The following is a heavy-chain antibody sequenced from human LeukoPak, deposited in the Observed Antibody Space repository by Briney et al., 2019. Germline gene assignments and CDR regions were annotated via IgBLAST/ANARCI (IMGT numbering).Heavy chain of an antibody. Sequence: ASVKASCKASGYTFTSYDINWVRQATGQGLEWMGWMNPNSGNTGYAQKFQGRVTMTRNTSISTAYMELSSLRSEDTAVYYCAMGYDFWSGYNDWGQGTLVTVSS. CDR3: AMGYDFWSGYND. J-gene: IGHJ4*02. CDR2: MNPNSGNT. V-gene: IGHV1-8*01. D-gene: IGHD3-3*01. CDR1: GYTFTSYD.